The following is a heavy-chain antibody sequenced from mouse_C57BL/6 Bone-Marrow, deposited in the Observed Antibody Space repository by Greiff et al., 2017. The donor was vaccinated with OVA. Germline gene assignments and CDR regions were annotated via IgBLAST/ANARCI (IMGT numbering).Heavy chain of an antibody. D-gene: IGHD2-3*01. V-gene: IGHV1-69*01. Sequence: QVQLQQPGAELVMPGASVKLSCTASGYTFTSYWMHWVKQRPGQGLEWIGEIDPSDSYTNYNQKFKGKSTLTVDKSSSTAYMQLSSLTSEDSAVYYCARGGWLLPDYWGQGTTLTVSS. CDR2: IDPSDSYT. CDR3: ARGGWLLPDY. J-gene: IGHJ2*01. CDR1: GYTFTSYW.